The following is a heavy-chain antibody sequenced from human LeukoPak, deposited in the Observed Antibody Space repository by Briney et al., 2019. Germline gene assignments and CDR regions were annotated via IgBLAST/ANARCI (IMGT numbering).Heavy chain of an antibody. J-gene: IGHJ4*02. CDR3: VRESEYYFDHSASFDY. CDR2: MSSDGNAM. D-gene: IGHD3-22*01. V-gene: IGHV3-30-3*01. Sequence: PGRSLRLSCAASGFTFNAYLIHGVRQAPGKGLEWVAVMSSDGNAMFYADSVKGRFTISRDNSKNTLYLQMNSLRAEDTAVYYCVRESEYYFDHSASFDYWGQGTLVTVSS. CDR1: GFTFNAYL.